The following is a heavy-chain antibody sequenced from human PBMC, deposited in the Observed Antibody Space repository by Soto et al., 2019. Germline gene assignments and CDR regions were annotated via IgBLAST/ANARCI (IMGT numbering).Heavy chain of an antibody. Sequence: SETLSLTCSVSGGSFVGFHWSWIRQSPGKGLEWMGEVNHGGSPNYNPSLKSRVTISVDKPKNQFSLTLKSVTAADTAVYFCARDLGRWVNIGGDDNGFDPWGQGTLV. CDR3: ARDLGRWVNIGGDDNGFDP. CDR2: VNHGGSP. CDR1: GGSFVGFH. J-gene: IGHJ5*02. D-gene: IGHD3-16*01. V-gene: IGHV4-34*01.